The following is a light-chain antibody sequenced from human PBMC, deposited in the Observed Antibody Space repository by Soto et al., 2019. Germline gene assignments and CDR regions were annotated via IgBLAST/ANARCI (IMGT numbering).Light chain of an antibody. J-gene: IGKJ5*01. CDR1: QSLLHITGETF. CDR3: MQSTQLPPT. CDR2: EVS. Sequence: DVVMTQTPLSLSVAPGQPASISCKSSQSLLHITGETFLFWYLQKPGQSPQLLIYEVSTRVSGVPDRLSGGGSGTDFTLEISRVETDDVGIYYCMQSTQLPPTFGQGTRLGIE. V-gene: IGKV2D-29*02.